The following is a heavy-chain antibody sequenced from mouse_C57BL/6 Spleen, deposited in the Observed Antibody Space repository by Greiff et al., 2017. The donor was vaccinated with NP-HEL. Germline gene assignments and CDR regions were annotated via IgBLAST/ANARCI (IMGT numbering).Heavy chain of an antibody. Sequence: EVHLVESGEGLVKPGGSLKLSCAASGFTFSSYAMSWVRQTPEKRLEWVAYISSGGDYIYYADTVKGRFTISRDNARNTLYLQMSSLKSEDTAMYYCTRDDYDDGFDYWGQGTTLTVSS. J-gene: IGHJ2*01. CDR1: GFTFSSYA. V-gene: IGHV5-9-1*02. CDR3: TRDDYDDGFDY. CDR2: ISSGGDYI. D-gene: IGHD2-4*01.